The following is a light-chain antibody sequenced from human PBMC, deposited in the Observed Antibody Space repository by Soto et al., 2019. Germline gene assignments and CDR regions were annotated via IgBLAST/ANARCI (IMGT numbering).Light chain of an antibody. V-gene: IGKV3-15*01. CDR1: QSVGNN. Sequence: EIVLTQSPATLSVSPGERATLSCRASQSVGNNFAWYQQKPGQAPRLLIFGTSTRATGVLARFSGSGSGTEFTLTISSLQSEDFAVYYCQQYGDWPLTFGGGAKVEIE. CDR2: GTS. J-gene: IGKJ4*01. CDR3: QQYGDWPLT.